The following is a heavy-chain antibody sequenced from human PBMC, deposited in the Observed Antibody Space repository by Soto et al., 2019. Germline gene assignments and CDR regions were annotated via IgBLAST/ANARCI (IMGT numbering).Heavy chain of an antibody. D-gene: IGHD3-10*01. CDR1: GGSFSGYY. CDR2: INHSGST. J-gene: IGHJ4*02. Sequence: SETLSLTCAVYGGSFSGYYWSWIRQPPGKGLEWIGEINHSGSTNYNPSLKSRVTISVDTSKNQFSLKLSSVTAADTAVYYCARRKSGVRGVSSYFDYWGQGTLVTVSS. CDR3: ARRKSGVRGVSSYFDY. V-gene: IGHV4-34*01.